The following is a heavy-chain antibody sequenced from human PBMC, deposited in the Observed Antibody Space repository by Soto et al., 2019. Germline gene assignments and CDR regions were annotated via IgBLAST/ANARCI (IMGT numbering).Heavy chain of an antibody. V-gene: IGHV1-18*01. CDR1: GYTFSTYG. Sequence: QVQLVQSGAEVKKPGASVKVSCKASGYTFSTYGFSWVRQAPGQGLEWMGWIGADNGDTHYAQNFQGRVTMTTDTSTTTSYMELRSLTSDDTAVYFWARDWKGAEGFDPWGQGILVTVSS. J-gene: IGHJ5*02. CDR2: IGADNGDT. D-gene: IGHD1-1*01. CDR3: ARDWKGAEGFDP.